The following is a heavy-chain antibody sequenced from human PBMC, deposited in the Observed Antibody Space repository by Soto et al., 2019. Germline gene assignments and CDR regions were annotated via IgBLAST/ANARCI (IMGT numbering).Heavy chain of an antibody. V-gene: IGHV1-18*01. CDR1: GYTFTSYC. J-gene: IGHJ5*02. CDR2: ISAYNGNT. CDR3: ARVVIAVAAEENWFDP. D-gene: IGHD6-19*01. Sequence: ASVKVSCKASGYTFTSYCISWVRQAPGQGLEWMGWISAYNGNTNYAQKLQGRVTMTTDTSTSTAYMELRSLRSDDTAVYYCARVVIAVAAEENWFDPWGQGTLVTVSS.